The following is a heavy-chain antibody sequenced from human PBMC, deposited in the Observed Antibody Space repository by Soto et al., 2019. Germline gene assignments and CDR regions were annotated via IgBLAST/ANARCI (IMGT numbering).Heavy chain of an antibody. CDR2: IYYSGST. CDR3: ARDFRRYYFDY. V-gene: IGHV4-59*01. CDR1: GGSISSYY. J-gene: IGHJ4*02. Sequence: TLSLTCTVSGGSISSYYWSWIRQPPGKGLEWIGYIYYSGSTNYNPSLKSRVTISVDTSKNQFSLKLSSVTAADTAVYYCARDFRRYYFDYWGQGTLVTVSS.